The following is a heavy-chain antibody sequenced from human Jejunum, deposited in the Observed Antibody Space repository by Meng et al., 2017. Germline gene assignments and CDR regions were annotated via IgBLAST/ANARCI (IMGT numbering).Heavy chain of an antibody. V-gene: IGHV4-4*02. Sequence: QVRLQESGPGLVKPSETLSLTCAVSGGSIESNIWWRCLRQPAGQGLWWIGEVYNSGSTHYNPPLQSGVISSIDNSKNRFSMSLNSVTAADAAIYYCARANYVRYFDLWGRGTLVTVSS. D-gene: IGHD3-10*02. CDR1: GGSIESNIW. J-gene: IGHJ2*01. CDR3: ARANYVRYFDL. CDR2: VYNSGST.